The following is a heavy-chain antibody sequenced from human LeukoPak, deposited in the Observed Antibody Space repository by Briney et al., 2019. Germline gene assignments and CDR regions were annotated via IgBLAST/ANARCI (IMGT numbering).Heavy chain of an antibody. CDR1: GFSFSSYA. D-gene: IGHD3-22*01. CDR2: ISYDGSNK. CDR3: AKDPSALITTPCFDY. Sequence: GGSLRLSCAASGFSFSSYAMHWVRQAPGKGLELVAVISYDGSNKYYADSVKGRFTISRDNSKNTLYLQMNSLRAEETALYYCAKDPSALITTPCFDYWGQGTLVTVSS. V-gene: IGHV3-30*18. J-gene: IGHJ4*02.